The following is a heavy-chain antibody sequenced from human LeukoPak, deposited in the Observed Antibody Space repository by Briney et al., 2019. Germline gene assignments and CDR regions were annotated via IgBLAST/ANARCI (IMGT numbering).Heavy chain of an antibody. D-gene: IGHD6-13*01. CDR2: ISYDASNE. CDR3: ARGRGIAAPIDY. CDR1: GFTFSTYW. J-gene: IGHJ4*02. Sequence: SGGSLRLSCAASGFTFSTYWMSWVRQAPGKGLEWVALISYDASNEYYADSVKGRFTISRDNSKNTLYLQMNTLRAEDTAVYYCARGRGIAAPIDYWGQGTLVTVSS. V-gene: IGHV3-30*03.